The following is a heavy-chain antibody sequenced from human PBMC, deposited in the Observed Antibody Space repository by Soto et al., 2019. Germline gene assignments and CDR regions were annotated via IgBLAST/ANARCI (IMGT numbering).Heavy chain of an antibody. CDR3: TRRENLGYCSGGSCYLNGMDV. D-gene: IGHD2-15*01. CDR2: IRSKANSYAT. Sequence: GGSLRLSCAASGFTFSGSAMHWVRQASGKGLEWVGRIRSKANSYATAYAASVKGRFTISRDDSKNTAYLQMNSLKTEDTAVYYCTRRENLGYCSGGSCYLNGMDVWGQGTTVTVSS. J-gene: IGHJ6*02. V-gene: IGHV3-73*01. CDR1: GFTFSGSA.